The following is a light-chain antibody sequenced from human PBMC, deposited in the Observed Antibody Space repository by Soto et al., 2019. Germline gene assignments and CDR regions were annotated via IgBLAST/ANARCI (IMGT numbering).Light chain of an antibody. Sequence: EIVLTQSPGTLSLSPGERATLSCRASQSVSSSYLAWYQQKPGPAPRLLIYGASSRATGIPDRFSGSGSGTDFTLTISRVEPEDYAVYYCQQYGNSSWTFGQGTKVEIK. CDR3: QQYGNSSWT. J-gene: IGKJ1*01. CDR2: GAS. CDR1: QSVSSSY. V-gene: IGKV3-20*01.